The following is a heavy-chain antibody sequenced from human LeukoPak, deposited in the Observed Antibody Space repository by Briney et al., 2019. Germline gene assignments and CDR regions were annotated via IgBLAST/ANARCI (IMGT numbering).Heavy chain of an antibody. V-gene: IGHV4-39*07. CDR1: DGSISSSSYY. CDR3: ARDEGXAXPFDY. CDR2: IYYSGST. D-gene: IGHD2-15*01. J-gene: IGHJ4*02. Sequence: SETLSLTCTVSDGSISSSSYYWGWIRQPPGKGLEWIGSIYYSGSTYYNPSLKSRVTISVDTSKNQFSLKVSSVTAADTAVYYCARDEGXAXPFDYWGQGTLVTVSS.